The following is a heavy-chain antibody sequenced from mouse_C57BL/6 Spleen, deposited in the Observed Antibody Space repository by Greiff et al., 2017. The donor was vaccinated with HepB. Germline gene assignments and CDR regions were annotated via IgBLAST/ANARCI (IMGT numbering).Heavy chain of an antibody. CDR3: TTVYDYDGAY. D-gene: IGHD2-4*01. V-gene: IGHV14-4*01. CDR2: IDPENGDT. J-gene: IGHJ3*01. Sequence: EVKLMESGAELVRPGASVKLSCTASGFNIKDDYMHWVKQRPEQGLEWIGWIDPENGDTEYASKFQGKATITADTSSNTAYLQLSSLTSEDTAVYYCTTVYDYDGAYWGQGTLVTVSA. CDR1: GFNIKDDY.